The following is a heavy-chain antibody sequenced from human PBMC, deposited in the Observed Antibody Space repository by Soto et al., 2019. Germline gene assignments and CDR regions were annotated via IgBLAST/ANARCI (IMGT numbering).Heavy chain of an antibody. V-gene: IGHV3-23*01. D-gene: IGHD6-6*01. CDR3: AKDRSIFNSDGGGFDN. Sequence: AQLLESGGGLVQPGGSLRLSCAASGFTFSSYAMSWVRQAPGKGLEWVSGISGTGGSTYYADSVKGRFTISRDNSKNMLYLQMSSLRAGDTALYYCAKDRSIFNSDGGGFDNWGQGTLVTVSS. J-gene: IGHJ4*02. CDR1: GFTFSSYA. CDR2: ISGTGGST.